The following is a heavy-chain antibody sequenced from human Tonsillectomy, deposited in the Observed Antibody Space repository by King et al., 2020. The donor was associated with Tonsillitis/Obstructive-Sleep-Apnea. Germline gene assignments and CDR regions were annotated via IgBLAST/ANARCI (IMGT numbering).Heavy chain of an antibody. V-gene: IGHV3-23*04. CDR2: ISGSGGST. D-gene: IGHD3-16*01. CDR1: GFTFNSYA. Sequence: VQLVESGGGLVQPGGSLRLSCAASGFTFNSYAMSWVRQAPGKGLEWVSTISGSGGSTYYADSVKGRFTISRDISKNTLYLQMNSLRAEATAVYYCGQDQMLYTSSYFFAFDIWGQGTMVTVSS. CDR3: GQDQMLYTSSYFFAFDI. J-gene: IGHJ3*02.